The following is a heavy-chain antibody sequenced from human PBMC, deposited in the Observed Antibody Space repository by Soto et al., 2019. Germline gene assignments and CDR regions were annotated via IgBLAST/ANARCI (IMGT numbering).Heavy chain of an antibody. V-gene: IGHV1-2*04. Sequence: ASVKVSCKASGYTFTGYYMHWVRQAPGQGLEWMGWINPNSGGTNYAQKFQGWVTMTRDTSISTAYMELSRLRSDDTAVYYCARVMSDCSGGSCYNNWFDPWGQGTLVTVSS. CDR1: GYTFTGYY. CDR3: ARVMSDCSGGSCYNNWFDP. D-gene: IGHD2-15*01. J-gene: IGHJ5*02. CDR2: INPNSGGT.